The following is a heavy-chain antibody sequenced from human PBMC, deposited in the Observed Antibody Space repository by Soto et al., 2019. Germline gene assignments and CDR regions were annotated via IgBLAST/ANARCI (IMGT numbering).Heavy chain of an antibody. Sequence: QVQLQESGPGLVKPSQTLSLTCTVSGGSISTGGYYWTWIRQHPGKGLEWIGYICYSGSTYYNPSLKSPVTISVDTSKNQFSLKQSSVTAADTAVYYCARGLSLTLFDHWGQGTLVTVSS. V-gene: IGHV4-31*01. CDR1: GGSISTGGYY. CDR3: ARGLSLTLFDH. J-gene: IGHJ4*02. CDR2: ICYSGST. D-gene: IGHD3-16*02.